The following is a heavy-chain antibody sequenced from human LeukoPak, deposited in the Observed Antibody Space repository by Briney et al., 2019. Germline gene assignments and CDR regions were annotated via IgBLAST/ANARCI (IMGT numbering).Heavy chain of an antibody. CDR3: ARVPPPYIVVVPAAIRRGFSDY. Sequence: GGSLRLSCAASGFTVSSNYMSWVRQAPGKGLEWVSVIYSGGSTYYADSVKGRFTISRDNSKNTLYLQMNSLRAEDTAVYYCARVPPPYIVVVPAAIRRGFSDYWGQGTLVTVSS. V-gene: IGHV3-66*01. J-gene: IGHJ4*02. D-gene: IGHD2-2*02. CDR2: IYSGGST. CDR1: GFTVSSNY.